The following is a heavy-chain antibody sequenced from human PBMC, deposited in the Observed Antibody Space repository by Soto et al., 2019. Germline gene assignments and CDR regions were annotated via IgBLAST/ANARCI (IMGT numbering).Heavy chain of an antibody. CDR1: GGTFSSYA. CDR3: AREGENWNWDYYGMDV. J-gene: IGHJ6*02. V-gene: IGHV1-69*13. CDR2: IIPIFGTA. D-gene: IGHD1-7*01. Sequence: SVKVSCKASGGTFSSYAISWVRQAPGQGLEWMGGIIPIFGTANYAQKFQGRVTITADESTSTAYMELSSLRSEDTAVYYCAREGENWNWDYYGMDVWGQGITVTVSS.